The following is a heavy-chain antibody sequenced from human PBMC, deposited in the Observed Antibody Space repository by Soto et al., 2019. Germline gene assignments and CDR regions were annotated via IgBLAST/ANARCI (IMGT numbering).Heavy chain of an antibody. J-gene: IGHJ4*02. CDR3: ARDRLYSGYDPSYFDY. CDR1: GYTFTSYG. D-gene: IGHD5-12*01. Sequence: ASVTVSCQASGYTFTSYGISWVRQAPGQGLEWMGWISAYNGNTNYAQKLQGRVTMTTDTSTSTAYMELRSLRSDDTAVYYCARDRLYSGYDPSYFDYWGQGTLVTVSS. CDR2: ISAYNGNT. V-gene: IGHV1-18*01.